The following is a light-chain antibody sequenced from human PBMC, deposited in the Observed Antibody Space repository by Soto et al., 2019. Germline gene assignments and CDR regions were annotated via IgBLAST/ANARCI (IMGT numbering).Light chain of an antibody. Sequence: DIQMTQSPSTLSASVGDRVTITCRASQSISSRLAWYQQKPGKAPKLLIYKASSLESGVPSRFSGSGSGTEFTLTISSLQPDDFATYCCQQYNSYSWTFGQGTKVEIK. CDR3: QQYNSYSWT. CDR1: QSISSR. CDR2: KAS. V-gene: IGKV1-5*03. J-gene: IGKJ1*01.